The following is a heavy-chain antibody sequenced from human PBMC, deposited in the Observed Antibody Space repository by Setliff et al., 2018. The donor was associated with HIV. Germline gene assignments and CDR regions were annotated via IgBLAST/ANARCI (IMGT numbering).Heavy chain of an antibody. CDR2: INPSDGGT. CDR1: GYTFTSYH. J-gene: IGHJ1*01. D-gene: IGHD6-19*01. V-gene: IGHV1-46*01. Sequence: GASLKVSCKASGYTFTSYHLHWLRQAPGQGLEWMGIINPSDGGTSYAQKFQGRVTITRDTSTNTVYMEMSGLRSEDTAVFYCARVAVPGLAYFPHWGQGTLVTVSS. CDR3: ARVAVPGLAYFPH.